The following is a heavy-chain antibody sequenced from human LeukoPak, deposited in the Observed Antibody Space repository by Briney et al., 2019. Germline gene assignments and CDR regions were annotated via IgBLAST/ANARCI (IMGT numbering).Heavy chain of an antibody. J-gene: IGHJ4*02. CDR2: ISGSGGST. CDR1: GFTFSSYA. Sequence: PGGSLRLSCAASGFTFSSYAMSWVRQAPGKGLEWVSAISGSGGSTYYADSVKGRFTISRDNSKNTLYLQMNSLRAEDTAVYYCAKDPAAAGTWKVCYWGQGTLVTVSS. V-gene: IGHV3-23*01. CDR3: AKDPAAAGTWKVCY. D-gene: IGHD6-13*01.